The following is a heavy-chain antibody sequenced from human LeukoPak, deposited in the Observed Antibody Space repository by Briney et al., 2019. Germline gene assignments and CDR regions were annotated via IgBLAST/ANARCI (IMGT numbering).Heavy chain of an antibody. Sequence: GEALKISCKGSGYSFTSYRIGWVRQMPGKGLEWLEIIYPGDSDTRYSPSFQGQVTISADKSNSPAYLQWSSLKASDTAMYYCARRGYYTDDAFDIWGQGTMVTVSS. CDR2: IYPGDSDT. CDR3: ARRGYYTDDAFDI. D-gene: IGHD3-3*01. CDR1: GYSFTSYR. J-gene: IGHJ3*02. V-gene: IGHV5-51*01.